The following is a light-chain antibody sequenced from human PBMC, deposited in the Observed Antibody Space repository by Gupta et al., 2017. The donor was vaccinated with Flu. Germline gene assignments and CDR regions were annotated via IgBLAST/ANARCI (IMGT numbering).Light chain of an antibody. CDR1: NVEGKA. Sequence: GHTDRITGGGNNVEGKAVQWYRQKAGQAPVLLFYDDRDRPSAIPERFSGSNSENTATLTTSRVEAGDEADYYCQVQDTSSDSWVFGGGTKLTVL. CDR3: QVQDTSSDSWV. V-gene: IGLV3-21*02. CDR2: DDR. J-gene: IGLJ3*02.